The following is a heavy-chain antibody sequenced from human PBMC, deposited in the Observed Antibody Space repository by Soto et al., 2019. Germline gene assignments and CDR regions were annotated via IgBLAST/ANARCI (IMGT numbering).Heavy chain of an antibody. CDR2: ISGSGGST. CDR3: AKDVDIVVVPAAIAPLDY. CDR1: GFTFSSYA. Sequence: GGSLRLSCAASGFTFSSYAMSWVRQAPGKGLEWVSAISGSGGSTYYADSVKGRFTISRENSKNTLYLQMNSLRAEDTAVYYCAKDVDIVVVPAAIAPLDYWGQGTLVTVSA. D-gene: IGHD2-2*02. V-gene: IGHV3-23*01. J-gene: IGHJ4*02.